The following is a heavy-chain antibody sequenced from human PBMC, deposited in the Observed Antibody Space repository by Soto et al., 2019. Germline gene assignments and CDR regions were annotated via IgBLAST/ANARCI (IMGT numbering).Heavy chain of an antibody. D-gene: IGHD3-10*01. CDR3: AKDGPMVRGVIPRPYYYYGMDV. Sequence: GGSLRLSCAASGFTFSSYAVSWVRQAPGKGLEWVSAISGSGGSTYYADSVKGRFTISRDNSKNTLYLQMNSLRAEDTAVYYCAKDGPMVRGVIPRPYYYYGMDVWGQGTTVTVSS. CDR1: GFTFSSYA. CDR2: ISGSGGST. J-gene: IGHJ6*02. V-gene: IGHV3-23*01.